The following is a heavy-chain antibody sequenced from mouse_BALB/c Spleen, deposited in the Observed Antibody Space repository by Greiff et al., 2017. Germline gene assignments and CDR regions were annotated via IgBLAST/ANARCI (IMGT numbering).Heavy chain of an antibody. Sequence: DVQLVESGGGLVQPGGSLKLSCAASGFTFSSYTMSWVRQTPEKRLEWVAYISNGGGSTYYPDTVKGRFTISRDNAKNTLYLQMSSLKSEDTAMYYCARRGSFFDYWGQGTTLTVSS. CDR3: ARRGSFFDY. D-gene: IGHD1-1*02. CDR2: ISNGGGST. V-gene: IGHV5-12-2*01. CDR1: GFTFSSYT. J-gene: IGHJ2*01.